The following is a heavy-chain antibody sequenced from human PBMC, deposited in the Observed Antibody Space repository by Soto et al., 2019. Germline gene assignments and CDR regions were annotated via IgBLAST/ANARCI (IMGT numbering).Heavy chain of an antibody. CDR1: GGSFSGYY. CDR3: AVRQRHNWFDP. J-gene: IGHJ5*02. D-gene: IGHD6-25*01. V-gene: IGHV4-34*09. Sequence: SETLSLTCAVYGGSFSGYYWSWIRQPPGKGLEWIGEINHSGSTNYNPSLKSRVTISVDTSKNQFSLKLSSVTAADTAVYYCAVRQRHNWFDPWGQGTLVTVSS. CDR2: INHSGST.